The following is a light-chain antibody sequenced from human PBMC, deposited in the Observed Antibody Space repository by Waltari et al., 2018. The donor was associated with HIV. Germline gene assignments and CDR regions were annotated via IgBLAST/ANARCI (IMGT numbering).Light chain of an antibody. CDR2: DIN. CDR3: QGWDDSDHWV. Sequence: SSVLTQPPSVSVVPGRTATIICAGQKIGSKSVNWDQQRPGQAPLLVMYDINNRPSAIPERFSGFSSGNTAALAISRVEAGDEADYYCQGWDDSDHWVFGGGTKLTVL. CDR1: KIGSKS. J-gene: IGLJ2*01. V-gene: IGLV3-21*04.